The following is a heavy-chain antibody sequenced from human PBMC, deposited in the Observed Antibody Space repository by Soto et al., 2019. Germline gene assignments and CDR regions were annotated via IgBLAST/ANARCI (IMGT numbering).Heavy chain of an antibody. Sequence: GASVKVSCKASGYTFTSYYMHWVRQAPGQGLEWMGIINPSGGSTSYAQKFQGRVTMTRDTSTSTVYMELSSLRSEDTAVYYCARAIVVVVAATAPIIDYWGQGTLVTVSS. J-gene: IGHJ4*02. D-gene: IGHD2-15*01. CDR3: ARAIVVVVAATAPIIDY. CDR1: GYTFTSYY. V-gene: IGHV1-46*03. CDR2: INPSGGST.